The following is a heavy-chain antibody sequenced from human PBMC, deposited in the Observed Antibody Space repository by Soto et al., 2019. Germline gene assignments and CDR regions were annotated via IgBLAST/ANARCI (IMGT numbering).Heavy chain of an antibody. J-gene: IGHJ4*02. CDR3: ARGGAGYTSSAPGHSCVN. D-gene: IGHD5-12*01. V-gene: IGHV3-74*01. CDR2: INGDGSDT. Sequence: EVQLVESGGDLVLPGGSLRLSCAASGITFSSYWMHWVRQVPGKGLVWVSHINGDGSDTRYADYVKGRFTISRDSGKNTVCLQMNNLRAEDAAVYYCARGGAGYTSSAPGHSCVNWGQGTLVTVSS. CDR1: GITFSSYW.